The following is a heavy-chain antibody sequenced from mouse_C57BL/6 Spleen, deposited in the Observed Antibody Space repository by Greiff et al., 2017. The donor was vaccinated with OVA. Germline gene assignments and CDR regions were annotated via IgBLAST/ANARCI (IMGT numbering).Heavy chain of an antibody. D-gene: IGHD4-1*01. CDR3: ARYLTGTGYAY. CDR1: GYTFTSYW. V-gene: IGHV1-61*01. J-gene: IGHJ3*01. CDR2: IYPSDSET. Sequence: QVQLKQPGAELVRPGSSVKLSCKASGYTFTSYWMDWVKQRPGQGLEWIGNIYPSDSETHYNQKFKDKATLTVDKSSSTAYMQLSSLTSEDSAVYYCARYLTGTGYAYWGQGTLVTVSA.